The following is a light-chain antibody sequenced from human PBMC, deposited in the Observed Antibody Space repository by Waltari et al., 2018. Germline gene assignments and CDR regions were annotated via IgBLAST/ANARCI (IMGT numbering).Light chain of an antibody. CDR1: PSVLYRSNNQNY. Sequence: DIVMTQSPASLAVSLGERATINCKSSPSVLYRSNNQNYLAWYQQKPGQPPKLLISWASTRESGVPDRFSGSGSGTDFTLTISSLQAEDVAVYYCQQYYSTSMYTFGQGTKLEIK. J-gene: IGKJ2*01. CDR2: WAS. CDR3: QQYYSTSMYT. V-gene: IGKV4-1*01.